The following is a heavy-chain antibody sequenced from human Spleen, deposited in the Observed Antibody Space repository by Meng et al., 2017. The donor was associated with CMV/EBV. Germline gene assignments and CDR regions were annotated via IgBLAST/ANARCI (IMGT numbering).Heavy chain of an antibody. CDR3: ARAGAAVTTNFDF. Sequence: CKASGYNFDIYAIPWVRQAPGQGLEWVGWVSGENGDTNYGQKVQGRVTVTADTFTKTAYMEMRSLRSDDSAMYYCARAGAAVTTNFDFWGQGTLVTVSS. J-gene: IGHJ4*02. D-gene: IGHD4-17*01. CDR1: GYNFDIYA. CDR2: VSGENGDT. V-gene: IGHV1-18*01.